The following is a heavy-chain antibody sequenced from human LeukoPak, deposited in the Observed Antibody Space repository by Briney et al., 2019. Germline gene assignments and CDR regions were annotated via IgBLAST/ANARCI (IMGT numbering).Heavy chain of an antibody. CDR3: AKDTLDY. CDR2: ISSSSSCI. CDR1: GFTFSSYS. Sequence: GGSLRLSCAASGFTFSSYSMNWVRQAPGKGLEWVSSISSSSSCIYYADSVKGRFTISRDNSKNTLYLQMNSLRAEDTAVYYCAKDTLDYWGQGTLVTVSS. J-gene: IGHJ4*02. V-gene: IGHV3-21*04.